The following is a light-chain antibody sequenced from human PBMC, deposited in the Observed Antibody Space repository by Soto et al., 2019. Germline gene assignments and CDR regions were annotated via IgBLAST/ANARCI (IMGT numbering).Light chain of an antibody. V-gene: IGKV1-5*01. CDR2: DAS. J-gene: IGKJ1*01. Sequence: DIQMTQSPFTLSASVGDRVTITCRASQTISSWLAWYQQIPGKAPKLLIYDASNLESGVPSRFSGSGSGTEFTLTISSLQPDDFATYYCQQYNSYSFGQGTKVDI. CDR3: QQYNSYS. CDR1: QTISSW.